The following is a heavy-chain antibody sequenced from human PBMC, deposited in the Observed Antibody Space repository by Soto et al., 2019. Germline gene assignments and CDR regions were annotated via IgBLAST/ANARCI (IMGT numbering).Heavy chain of an antibody. J-gene: IGHJ6*02. D-gene: IGHD3-10*01. Sequence: EVQLVQSGAEVKKPGESLRISCKGSGYSFTSYWISWVRQMPGKGLEWMGRIDPSDSYTNYSPSFQGHVTISADKSISTAYLQWSRLKASDTAMYYFARLAMVRGVPTSGMDVWGQGTTVTVSS. CDR1: GYSFTSYW. CDR2: IDPSDSYT. V-gene: IGHV5-10-1*01. CDR3: ARLAMVRGVPTSGMDV.